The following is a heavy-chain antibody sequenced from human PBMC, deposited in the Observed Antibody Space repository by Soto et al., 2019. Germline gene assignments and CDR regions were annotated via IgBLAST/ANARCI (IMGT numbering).Heavy chain of an antibody. D-gene: IGHD2-21*02. J-gene: IGHJ5*02. V-gene: IGHV4-30-2*01. CDR2: IYNSGNT. CDR3: ARGSDGVWNWFDP. CDR1: GGSISSGFYS. Sequence: SETLSLTCAVSGGSISSGFYSWSWIRQPPGQGLEWIGYIYNSGNTYYNPSLMSRVTISVDRSQNHFSLKLTSVTAADTAVYYCARGSDGVWNWFDPWGQGTQVTVSS.